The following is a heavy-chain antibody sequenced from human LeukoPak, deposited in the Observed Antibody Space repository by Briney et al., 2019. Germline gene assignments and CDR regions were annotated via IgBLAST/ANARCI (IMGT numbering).Heavy chain of an antibody. Sequence: GESLKISCQASGYSFTSQWIGWVRQMPGKGLGWMGIIYPDDSDTRYGPSFQGQVTISADKSISTAYLQWSSLKASDSAMYYCARHGKYYSGSHYFDFWGQGTLITVSS. J-gene: IGHJ4*02. CDR3: ARHGKYYSGSHYFDF. CDR2: IYPDDSDT. D-gene: IGHD6-19*01. CDR1: GYSFTSQW. V-gene: IGHV5-51*01.